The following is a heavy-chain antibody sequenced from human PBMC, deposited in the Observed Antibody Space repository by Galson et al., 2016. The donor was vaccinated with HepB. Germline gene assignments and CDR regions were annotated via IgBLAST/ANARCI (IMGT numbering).Heavy chain of an antibody. CDR3: ARVSGPSGLGDYFDS. Sequence: SLRLACAGSGFTFSSYAMTWVRQAPGKGLEWVATISGTGGSTYYTASVKGRFTVSKDNSKKILSLRMKNLRAGDTAVYSCARVSGPSGLGDYFDSWGQGTLVTVSP. J-gene: IGHJ4*02. CDR1: GFTFSSYA. CDR2: ISGTGGST. V-gene: IGHV3-23*01. D-gene: IGHD1-26*01.